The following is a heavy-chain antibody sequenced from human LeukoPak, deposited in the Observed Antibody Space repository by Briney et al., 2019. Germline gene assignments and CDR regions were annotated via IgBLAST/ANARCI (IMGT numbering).Heavy chain of an antibody. CDR3: ARVSSSSWYSGYLYMDV. CDR1: GFALSSYN. CDR2: ISWRSSDI. V-gene: IGHV3-21*01. D-gene: IGHD3-22*01. Sequence: GGSLRLSCAASGFALSSYNMKWVRQAPGKGLEWVSSISWRSSDIEYAASVKGRFTISRDNAKQSLYLQMSSLRAEDTAIYYCARVSSSSWYSGYLYMDVWGRGTTVTVSS. J-gene: IGHJ6*03.